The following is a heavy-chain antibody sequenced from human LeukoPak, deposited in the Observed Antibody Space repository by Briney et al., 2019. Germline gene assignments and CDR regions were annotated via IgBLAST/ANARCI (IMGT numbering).Heavy chain of an antibody. CDR1: GYTFIDYF. CDR3: ARDLSSTSNWELDY. J-gene: IGHJ4*02. D-gene: IGHD7-27*01. CDR2: INPNSGGP. Sequence: ASVKASCKASGYTFIDYFLHWVRQALGQGLEWMGRINPNSGGPEYAENFQGRVTMTRDTSVTTAYMELSRVTSDDTAIYYCARDLSSTSNWELDYWGQGTLVTVSS. V-gene: IGHV1-2*06.